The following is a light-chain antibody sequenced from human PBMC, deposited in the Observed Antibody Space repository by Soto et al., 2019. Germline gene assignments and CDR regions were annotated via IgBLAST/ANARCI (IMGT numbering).Light chain of an antibody. Sequence: QSVLTQPASVSGSPGQSITISCTGSSSDVGNYDYVSWYQKHPGKAPKLIIFEVTNRPSGVSNRFSGSKSGNTASLTISGLQAEDEADYYCSSYTSSSTLGVFGTGTKVTVL. J-gene: IGLJ1*01. V-gene: IGLV2-14*01. CDR1: SSDVGNYDY. CDR2: EVT. CDR3: SSYTSSSTLGV.